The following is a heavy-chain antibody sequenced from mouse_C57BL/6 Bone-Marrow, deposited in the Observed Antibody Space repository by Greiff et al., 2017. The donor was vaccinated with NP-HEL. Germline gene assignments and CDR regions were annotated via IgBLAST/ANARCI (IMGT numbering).Heavy chain of an antibody. CDR1: GYTFTSYG. D-gene: IGHD1-1*01. Sequence: QVHVKQSGAELARPGASVKLSCKASGYTFTSYGISWVKQRTGQGLEWIGEIYPRSGNTYYNEKFKGKATLTADKSSSTAYMELRSLTSEDSAVYFCARSGITTYYGSSPYAMDYWGQGTSVTVSS. V-gene: IGHV1-81*01. J-gene: IGHJ4*01. CDR3: ARSGITTYYGSSPYAMDY. CDR2: IYPRSGNT.